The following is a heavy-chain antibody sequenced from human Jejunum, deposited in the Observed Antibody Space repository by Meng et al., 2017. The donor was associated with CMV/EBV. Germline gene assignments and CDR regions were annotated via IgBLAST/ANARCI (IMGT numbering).Heavy chain of an antibody. CDR2: IIPILDKA. Sequence: FSAHTLSWVRQAPGQRLEWMGRIIPILDKAKYAQRFQGRVTIIADKYTNTVYMELSSLTSDDTPVYYCARDPPAYCGIDCYGNRFDPWGQGTLVTVSS. D-gene: IGHD2-21*01. CDR3: ARDPPAYCGIDCYGNRFDP. V-gene: IGHV1-69*08. J-gene: IGHJ5*02. CDR1: FSAHT.